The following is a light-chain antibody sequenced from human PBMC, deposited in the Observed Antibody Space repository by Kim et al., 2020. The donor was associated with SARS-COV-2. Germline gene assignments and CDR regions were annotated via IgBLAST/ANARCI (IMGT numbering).Light chain of an antibody. CDR3: QQRSNWPPGYT. CDR2: DAS. Sequence: IVLTQSPATLSLSPGERATLSCRASQGVSSYLAWYQQKPGQAPRLLIYDASNRATGIPARFSGSGSGTDFTLTISSLEPEDFAVYYCQQRSNWPPGYTFGQGTKLEI. CDR1: QGVSSY. V-gene: IGKV3-11*01. J-gene: IGKJ2*01.